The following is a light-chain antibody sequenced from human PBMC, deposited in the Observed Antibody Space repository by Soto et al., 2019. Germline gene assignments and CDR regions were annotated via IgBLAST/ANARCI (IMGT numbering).Light chain of an antibody. CDR1: HSVSRTY. J-gene: IGKJ5*01. CDR3: QQFDDSVT. V-gene: IGKV3-20*01. Sequence: EIVLTQSPATLSLSPGERATLSCRASHSVSRTYLAWYQQKPGQAPRLLMYGASDRATGTPGRFSGSGSGTDFTLTISGLEPEDSAVYYCQQFDDSVTFGQGTRLDIK. CDR2: GAS.